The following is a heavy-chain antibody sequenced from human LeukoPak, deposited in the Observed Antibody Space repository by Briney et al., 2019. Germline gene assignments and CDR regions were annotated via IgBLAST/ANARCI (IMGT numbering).Heavy chain of an antibody. Sequence: SETLSLTCTVSGGSISSYYWSWIRQPPGKGLEWIGYIYYSGSTNYNPSLKSRVTISVDTSKNQFSLRLSSVTAADTAVYYCVRDYYVPFDYWGQGTLVTVSS. D-gene: IGHD3-22*01. CDR1: GGSISSYY. CDR2: IYYSGST. CDR3: VRDYYVPFDY. J-gene: IGHJ4*02. V-gene: IGHV4-59*01.